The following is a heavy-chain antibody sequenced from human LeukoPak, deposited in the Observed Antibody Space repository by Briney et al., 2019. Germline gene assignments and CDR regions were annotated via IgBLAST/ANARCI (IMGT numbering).Heavy chain of an antibody. J-gene: IGHJ4*02. CDR1: GYAFTDYY. CDR2: INPNSGAT. CDR3: ARAPLTGFDF. V-gene: IGHV1-2*02. Sequence: ASVKVSCKASGYAFTDYYMDWVRQAPGQGLEWMAWINPNSGATDHAQKFQGRVTMTRDSSISTAYMELSRLRSDDTAGYFCARAPLTGFDFWGQGTLVTVSS.